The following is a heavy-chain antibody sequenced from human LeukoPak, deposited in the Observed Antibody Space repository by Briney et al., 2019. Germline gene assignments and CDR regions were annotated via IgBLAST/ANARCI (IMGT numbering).Heavy chain of an antibody. J-gene: IGHJ4*02. CDR2: ISSSGSAI. CDR3: ARGGSLGY. V-gene: IGHV3-48*03. D-gene: IGHD6-19*01. Sequence: GGSLRLSCAASGFTFSSYEMNWVRLAPGKGLEWVSKISSSGSAIYYADSVKGRFTISRDNAKSSLYLQMNSLRVEDTAVYYCARGGSLGYWGQGTLVTVSS. CDR1: GFTFSSYE.